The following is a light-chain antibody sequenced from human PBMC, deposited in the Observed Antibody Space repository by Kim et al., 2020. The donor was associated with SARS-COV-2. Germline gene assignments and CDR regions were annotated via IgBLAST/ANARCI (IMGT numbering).Light chain of an antibody. V-gene: IGLV1-47*01. Sequence: QGCTISVPGSSSDFGSNYVYWYQRLPGTAPKLLIYRNNQRPSGVPDRFSGSKSGTSASLAISGLRSEDEADYYCAAWDDSLSGDVVFGGGTQLTVL. CDR3: AAWDDSLSGDVV. J-gene: IGLJ2*01. CDR1: SSDFGSNY. CDR2: RNN.